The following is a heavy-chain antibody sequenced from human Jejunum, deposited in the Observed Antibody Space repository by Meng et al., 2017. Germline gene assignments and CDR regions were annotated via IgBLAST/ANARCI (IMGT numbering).Heavy chain of an antibody. CDR2: INLADSDT. Sequence: GESLKISCKVSGYSFTNYWIGWVRQMPGKGLEWMGIINLADSDTIYSPSSQGQVTFSADKSIGTAYVQWTSLQASDTAMYYCARANLPPPCSSSSCPRGDYFDYWGQGTLVTVSS. CDR1: GYSFTNYW. J-gene: IGHJ4*02. V-gene: IGHV5-51*01. D-gene: IGHD6-6*01. CDR3: ARANLPPPCSSSSCPRGDYFDY.